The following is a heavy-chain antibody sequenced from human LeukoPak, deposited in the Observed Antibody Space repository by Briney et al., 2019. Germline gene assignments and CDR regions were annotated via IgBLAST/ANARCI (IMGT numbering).Heavy chain of an antibody. CDR2: INHSGST. V-gene: IGHV4-34*01. Sequence: PSETLSLTCAVYGGSFSGYYWSWIRQPPGKGLEWIGEINHSGSTNYNPSLKSRVTISVDTFKNQFSLKLSSVTAADTAVYYCARGRGYSYGFSHYYYYMDVWGKGTTVTVSS. D-gene: IGHD5-18*01. CDR1: GGSFSGYY. J-gene: IGHJ6*03. CDR3: ARGRGYSYGFSHYYYYMDV.